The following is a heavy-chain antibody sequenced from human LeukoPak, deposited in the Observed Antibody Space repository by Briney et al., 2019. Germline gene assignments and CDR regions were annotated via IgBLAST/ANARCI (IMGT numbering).Heavy chain of an antibody. V-gene: IGHV4-61*05. CDR3: ARSLRTHFDY. D-gene: IGHD2-2*01. Sequence: SETLSLTCTVSGGSISSSSYYWGWIRQPPGKGLEWIGYIYYSGSTNYNPSLKSRVTISVDTSKNQFSLKLNSVTPEDTAVYYCARSLRTHFDYWGQGTLVTVSS. CDR2: IYYSGST. CDR1: GGSISSSSYY. J-gene: IGHJ4*02.